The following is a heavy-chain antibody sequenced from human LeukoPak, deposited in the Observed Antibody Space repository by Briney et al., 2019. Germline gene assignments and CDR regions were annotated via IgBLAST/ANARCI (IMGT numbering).Heavy chain of an antibody. CDR1: GGSFSGYY. J-gene: IGHJ4*02. CDR3: ARPGDYAFDY. Sequence: SETLSLTCAVYGGSFSGYYWSWIRQPPGEGLEWIGEINHSGSTNYNPSLKSRVTISVDTSKNQFSLKLSSVTAADTAVYYCARPGDYAFDYWGQGTLVTVSS. V-gene: IGHV4-34*01. D-gene: IGHD4-17*01. CDR2: INHSGST.